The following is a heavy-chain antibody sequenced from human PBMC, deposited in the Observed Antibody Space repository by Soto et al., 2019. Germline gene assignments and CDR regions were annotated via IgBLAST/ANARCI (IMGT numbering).Heavy chain of an antibody. J-gene: IGHJ4*02. D-gene: IGHD5-12*01. CDR2: INGDGSTT. Sequence: GGSLRLSCAASGFTFSNWWMHWVRQTPGRGLVWVSHINGDGSTTNYADSVKGRFSISRDNAKNTLYLQMNSLRAEDTGVYYCARDYISGSPNYWGQGTLVTVSS. V-gene: IGHV3-74*01. CDR3: ARDYISGSPNY. CDR1: GFTFSNWW.